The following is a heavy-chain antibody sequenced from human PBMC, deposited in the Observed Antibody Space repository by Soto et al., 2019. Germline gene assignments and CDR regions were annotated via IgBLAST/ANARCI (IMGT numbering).Heavy chain of an antibody. Sequence: QVQLVESGGGVVQPGTSLRLSCAASGFTFSSYPFHWVRQAPDKGLEWVDVIGFDGIIKLYADSVKGRFTISRDDSKNTLYLQMNSLRDEDTAVYYCARELFRGTPDDFDYWGQGTLVTVSS. D-gene: IGHD3-10*01. J-gene: IGHJ4*02. V-gene: IGHV3-30*04. CDR3: ARELFRGTPDDFDY. CDR2: IGFDGIIK. CDR1: GFTFSSYP.